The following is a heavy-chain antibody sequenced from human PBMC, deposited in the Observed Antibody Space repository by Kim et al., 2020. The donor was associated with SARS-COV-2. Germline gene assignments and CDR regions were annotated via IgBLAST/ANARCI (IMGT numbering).Heavy chain of an antibody. D-gene: IGHD3-16*01. CDR3: ARLSLGGAFDI. V-gene: IGHV4-59*08. CDR2: ITYSGNT. CDR1: GGSISSYY. J-gene: IGHJ3*02. Sequence: SETLSLTCSVSGGSISSYYLSWVRQPPGKGLEWIGYITYSGNTNYSPSLKSRVTISLDMSKNQFSLKLSSVTAADTAVYYCARLSLGGAFDIWGQGTMVTVSS.